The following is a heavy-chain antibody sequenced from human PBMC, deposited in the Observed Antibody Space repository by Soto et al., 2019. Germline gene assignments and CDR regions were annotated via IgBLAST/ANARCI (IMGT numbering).Heavy chain of an antibody. CDR3: ARDGPHITIFGYGDY. V-gene: IGHV3-30-3*01. Sequence: GRPLRLSCAAAGFTRSRWVMHRVHKAPGKGLEWVAHISYDGNNKYYADSVKGRFTISRDNFKNTLYLQMSSLRADDTAVYYCARDGPHITIFGYGDYWGQGNLVTVSS. J-gene: IGHJ4*02. CDR1: GFTRSRWV. D-gene: IGHD3-3*01. CDR2: ISYDGNNK.